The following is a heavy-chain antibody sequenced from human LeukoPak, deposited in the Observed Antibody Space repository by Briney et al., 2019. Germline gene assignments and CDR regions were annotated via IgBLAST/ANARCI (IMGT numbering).Heavy chain of an antibody. V-gene: IGHV3-53*01. CDR3: ARGIGYYYDSSGYYFGDY. Sequence: GGSLRLSCAASGFTVSSNYMSWVRQAPGKGLEWVSVIYSGGSTYYADSAKGRFTISRDNSKNTPYLQMNSLRAEDTAVYYCARGIGYYYDSSGYYFGDYWGQGTLVTVSS. J-gene: IGHJ4*02. CDR2: IYSGGST. CDR1: GFTVSSNY. D-gene: IGHD3-22*01.